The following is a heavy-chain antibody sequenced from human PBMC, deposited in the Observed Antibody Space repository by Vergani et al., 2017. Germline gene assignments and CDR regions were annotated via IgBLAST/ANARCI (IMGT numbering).Heavy chain of an antibody. Sequence: QVTLRESGPALVKPTQTLTLTCTFSGFSLSTSGMCVSWIRQPPGKALEWLERIDWDDDKYYSTSLKTRLTISKDTSKNQVVLTMTNMDPVDTATYYCARIAAAGKSFDIWGQGTMVTVSS. J-gene: IGHJ3*02. CDR2: IDWDDDK. D-gene: IGHD6-13*01. CDR1: GFSLSTSGMC. V-gene: IGHV2-70*15. CDR3: ARIAAAGKSFDI.